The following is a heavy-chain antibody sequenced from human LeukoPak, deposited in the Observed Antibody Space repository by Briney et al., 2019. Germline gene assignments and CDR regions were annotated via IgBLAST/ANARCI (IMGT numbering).Heavy chain of an antibody. CDR2: INPSGGTT. V-gene: IGHV1-46*01. CDR3: ARLSSGTRDAFDI. CDR1: GYTFTNYY. J-gene: IGHJ3*02. D-gene: IGHD3-10*01. Sequence: GASVKVSCKASGYTFTNYYIHWVRQAPGQGLEWMGIINPSGGTTSYAQRFQGGVTTTRDMSTRTVYMELNSLRSEDTAVYYCARLSSGTRDAFDIWGQGTMVTVSS.